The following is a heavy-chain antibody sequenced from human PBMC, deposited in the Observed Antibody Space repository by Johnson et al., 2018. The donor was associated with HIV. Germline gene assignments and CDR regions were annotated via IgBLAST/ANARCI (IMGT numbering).Heavy chain of an antibody. Sequence: QEKLVESGGGVVQPGRPLRLSCAASGFTFSSYAMHWVRQAPGKGLEWVAVISYDGSNKYYAESVKGRFTISRDNAKNSLYLQMNSLRAEDTAVYYCARDQSEVDAFDIWGQGTMVTVSS. CDR3: ARDQSEVDAFDI. CDR1: GFTFSSYA. J-gene: IGHJ3*02. V-gene: IGHV3-30*04. CDR2: ISYDGSNK.